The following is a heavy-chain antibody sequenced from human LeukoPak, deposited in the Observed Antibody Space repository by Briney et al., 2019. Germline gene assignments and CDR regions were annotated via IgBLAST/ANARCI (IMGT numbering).Heavy chain of an antibody. CDR3: ARGAYGDYAY. CDR2: IYYSGST. Sequence: SETLSLTSTVSGGSISSYYWSWIRQPPGKGLEWIGYIYYSGSTNYNPSLKSRVTISVDTSKNQFSLKLSSVTAADTAVYYCARGAYGDYAYWGQGTLVTVSS. J-gene: IGHJ4*02. V-gene: IGHV4-59*01. CDR1: GGSISSYY. D-gene: IGHD4-17*01.